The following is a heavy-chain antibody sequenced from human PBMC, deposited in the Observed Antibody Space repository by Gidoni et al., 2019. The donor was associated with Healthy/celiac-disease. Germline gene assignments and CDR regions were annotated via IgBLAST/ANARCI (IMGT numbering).Heavy chain of an antibody. J-gene: IGHJ3*02. CDR3: AKDGVGATTSPSAFDI. D-gene: IGHD1-26*01. CDR1: GFTFSSYG. CDR2: ISYDGSNK. V-gene: IGHV3-30*18. Sequence: QVQLVESGGGVVQPGRSLRLSCAASGFTFSSYGMHWVRQAPGKGLEWVAVISYDGSNKYYADSVKGRFTISRDNSKNTLYLQMNSLRAEDTAVYYCAKDGVGATTSPSAFDIWGQGTMVTVSS.